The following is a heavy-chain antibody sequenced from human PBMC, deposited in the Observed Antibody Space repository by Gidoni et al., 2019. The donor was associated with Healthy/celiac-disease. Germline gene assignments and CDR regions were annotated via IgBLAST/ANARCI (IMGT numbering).Heavy chain of an antibody. CDR3: ATVKQLYSRSIPDFDY. CDR1: GFTFSSYS. CDR2: ISSSSSYI. V-gene: IGHV3-21*01. Sequence: EVQLVESGGGLVKPGGSLRLSCAASGFTFSSYSMNWVRQAPGKGLEGVSSISSSSSYIYYADSVKGRFTISRDNAKNSLYLQMNSLRAEDTAVYYCATVKQLYSRSIPDFDYWGQGTLVTVSS. J-gene: IGHJ4*02. D-gene: IGHD6-6*01.